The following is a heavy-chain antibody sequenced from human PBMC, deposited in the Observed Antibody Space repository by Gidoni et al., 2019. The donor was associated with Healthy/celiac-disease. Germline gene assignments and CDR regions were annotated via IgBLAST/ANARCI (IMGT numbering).Heavy chain of an antibody. CDR3: ARQPTYYDILTGYSTTYYFDY. V-gene: IGHV4-4*02. Sequence: QVQLQESGPGLVKPSGTLSLTCAVSGGSISSSNWLSWVRQPPGKGLEWIGEIYHSGSTNYNPSLKSRVTISVDKSKNQFSLKLSSVTAADTAVYYCARQPTYYDILTGYSTTYYFDYWGQGTLVTVSS. J-gene: IGHJ4*02. D-gene: IGHD3-9*01. CDR2: IYHSGST. CDR1: GGSISSSNW.